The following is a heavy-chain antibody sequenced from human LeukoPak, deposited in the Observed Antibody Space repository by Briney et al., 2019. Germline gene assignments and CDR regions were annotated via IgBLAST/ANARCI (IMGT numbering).Heavy chain of an antibody. CDR3: ARDLGFGWFGEFTFDY. CDR2: INHSGST. D-gene: IGHD3-10*01. CDR1: GGSFSGYY. V-gene: IGHV4-34*01. Sequence: PSETLSLTCAVYGGSFSGYYWSWIRQPPGKGLEWIGEINHSGSTNYNPSLKSRVTISVDTSKNQFSLKLSSVTAADTAVYYCARDLGFGWFGEFTFDYWGQGTLVTVSS. J-gene: IGHJ4*02.